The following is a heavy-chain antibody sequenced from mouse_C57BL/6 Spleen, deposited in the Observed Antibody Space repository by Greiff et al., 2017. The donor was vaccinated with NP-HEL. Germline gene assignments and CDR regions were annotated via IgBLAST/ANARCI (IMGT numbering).Heavy chain of an antibody. V-gene: IGHV5-4*01. D-gene: IGHD2-5*01. Sequence: EVQGVESGGGLVKPGGSLKLSCAASGFTFSSYAMSWVRQTPEKRLEWVATISDGGSYTYYPDNVKGRFTISRDNAKNNLYLQMSHLKSEDTAMYYWARDGKSNLFAYWGQGTLVTVSA. J-gene: IGHJ3*01. CDR2: ISDGGSYT. CDR1: GFTFSSYA. CDR3: ARDGKSNLFAY.